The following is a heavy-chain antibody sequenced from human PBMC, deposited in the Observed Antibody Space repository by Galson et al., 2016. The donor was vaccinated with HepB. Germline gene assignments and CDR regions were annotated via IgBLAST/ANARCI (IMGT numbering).Heavy chain of an antibody. CDR3: ARSTMGFFDP. CDR1: GDSISSDYW. J-gene: IGHJ5*02. CDR2: SYYTGSI. Sequence: SETLSLTCAVSGDSISSDYWWGWIRQSPGKGLEWVGYSYYTGSIFYNPSLKSRVTLSMGTSKNQFTLMLNSVTAVDTAVYYCARSTMGFFDPWGQGLLVTVSS. V-gene: IGHV4-28*05. D-gene: IGHD1-1*01.